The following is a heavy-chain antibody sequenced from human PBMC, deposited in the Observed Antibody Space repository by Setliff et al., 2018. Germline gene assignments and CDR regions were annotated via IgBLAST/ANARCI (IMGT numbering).Heavy chain of an antibody. V-gene: IGHV3-11*01. CDR3: ARDLAEATGYYCYMDV. D-gene: IGHD5-12*01. CDR2: IGGRGIST. J-gene: IGHJ6*03. Sequence: GGSLRLSCAASGFTLSDHYIDWIRQAPGKGLEWVSGIGGRGISTYYADSVKGRFIISRDNAKKSLSLQMNSLRAEDTAVYYCARDLAEATGYYCYMDVWGKGTTVTV. CDR1: GFTLSDHY.